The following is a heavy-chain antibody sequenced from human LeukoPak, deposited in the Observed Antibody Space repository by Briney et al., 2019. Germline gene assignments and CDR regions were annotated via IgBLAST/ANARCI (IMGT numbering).Heavy chain of an antibody. Sequence: PGGSLRLSCVASGFTFSSYAMSWVRQAPGEGLEWVSDIIDSGFITYYADSVKGRFTISRDNSKNTMYLQMNSLRAEDTALYYCAKVNGYCSGGSCYSSGSYYYYGMDVWGKGTTVTVSS. J-gene: IGHJ6*04. D-gene: IGHD2-15*01. V-gene: IGHV3-23*01. CDR3: AKVNGYCSGGSCYSSGSYYYYGMDV. CDR1: GFTFSSYA. CDR2: IIDSGFIT.